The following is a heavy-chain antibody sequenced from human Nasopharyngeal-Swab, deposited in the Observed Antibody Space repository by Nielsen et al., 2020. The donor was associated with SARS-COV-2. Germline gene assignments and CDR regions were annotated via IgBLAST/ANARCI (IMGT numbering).Heavy chain of an antibody. CDR1: GGSISSGGYY. D-gene: IGHD6-13*01. V-gene: IGHV4-31*03. Sequence: SETLSLTCSVSGGSISSGGYYWILIRQNPGQGLEWIGYIYNTGSSYPNPSLQRRLSISVDKSRNQFFLNLTSVTAADTAIYYCARGEGSRWFYFDSWGQGMLVTVSS. J-gene: IGHJ4*02. CDR3: ARGEGSRWFYFDS. CDR2: IYNTGSS.